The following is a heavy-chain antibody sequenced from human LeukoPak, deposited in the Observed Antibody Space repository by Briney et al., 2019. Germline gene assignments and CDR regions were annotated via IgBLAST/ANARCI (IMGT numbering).Heavy chain of an antibody. Sequence: PSETLSLTCTVSGASISDYYWSWIRQPAGKGLEWIGRISSSGNTNYNPSLKSRVTMSVDTSKNQFSLKLSSVTAADTAVYYCARGRGELYDYWGQGTLVTASS. V-gene: IGHV4-4*07. J-gene: IGHJ4*02. CDR2: ISSSGNT. D-gene: IGHD3-10*01. CDR1: GASISDYY. CDR3: ARGRGELYDY.